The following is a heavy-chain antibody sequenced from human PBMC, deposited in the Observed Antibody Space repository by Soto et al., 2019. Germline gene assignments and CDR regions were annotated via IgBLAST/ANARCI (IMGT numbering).Heavy chain of an antibody. Sequence: GSLRLSCAASGFTFSGSAMHWVRQASGKGLEWVGRIRSKANSYATAYAASVKGRFTISRDDSKNTAYLQMNSLKTEDTAVYYCTRRDCSGGSCYGYFDYWGQGTLVTVSS. V-gene: IGHV3-73*01. D-gene: IGHD2-15*01. CDR3: TRRDCSGGSCYGYFDY. CDR1: GFTFSGSA. CDR2: IRSKANSYAT. J-gene: IGHJ4*02.